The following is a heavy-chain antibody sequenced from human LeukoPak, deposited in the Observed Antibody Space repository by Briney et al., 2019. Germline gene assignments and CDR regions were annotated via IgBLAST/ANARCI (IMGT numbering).Heavy chain of an antibody. J-gene: IGHJ4*02. V-gene: IGHV1-2*02. Sequence: ASVKVSCKASGYTFTGYYMHWVRQAPGQGLEWMGWINPNNGGTNYAQKFQGRVTMTRDTSISTAYMELSRLRSYDTAGDFCSRNPPSYSGSSPAFAFWGQGTLVTVSS. CDR3: SRNPPSYSGSSPAFAF. CDR1: GYTFTGYY. D-gene: IGHD1-26*01. CDR2: INPNNGGT.